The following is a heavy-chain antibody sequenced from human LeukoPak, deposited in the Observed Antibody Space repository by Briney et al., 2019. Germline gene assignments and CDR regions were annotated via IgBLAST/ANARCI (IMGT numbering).Heavy chain of an antibody. CDR2: ICSGGST. CDR1: GLTVSSNY. CDR3: ARHSGYSSGWDAYYFDY. Sequence: GSLRLSCAASGLTVSSNYMSWVRQAPGKGLEWVSVICSGGSTYYADSVKGRFTISRDNSKNTLYLQMNSLRAEDTAVYYCARHSGYSSGWDAYYFDYWGQGTLVTVST. J-gene: IGHJ4*02. V-gene: IGHV3-53*01. D-gene: IGHD6-19*01.